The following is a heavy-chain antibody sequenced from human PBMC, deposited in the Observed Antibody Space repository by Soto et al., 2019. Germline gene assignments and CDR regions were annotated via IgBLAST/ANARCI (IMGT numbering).Heavy chain of an antibody. J-gene: IGHJ4*02. CDR3: VRDLWHYYGTGTSYGSYFDY. CDR2: IIPLFGTA. Sequence: QVHLVQSGAEVKKPGSSVKVSCEASGGTFSSYAISWVLQAPGQGLEWMGGIIPLFGTANYAQTFQGRVTITADKSTYTAYMELSSLRSEDTAVYYSVRDLWHYYGTGTSYGSYFDYLGQGTQVTVSS. D-gene: IGHD3-10*01. CDR1: GGTFSSYA. V-gene: IGHV1-69*06.